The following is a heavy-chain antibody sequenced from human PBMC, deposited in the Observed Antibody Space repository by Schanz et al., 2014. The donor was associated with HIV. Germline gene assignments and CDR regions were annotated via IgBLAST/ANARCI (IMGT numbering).Heavy chain of an antibody. V-gene: IGHV3-30*18. J-gene: IGHJ4*02. Sequence: QVQLVESGGGVVQPGGSLRLSCAASGFTFSIYGIHWVRQAPGKGLEWVALIPYDGNNDFYADSVKGRFTISRDNSKNTLYLQMTTLRIDDTAVYYCAKPEYDSRGNSQSHFDYWGQGTLVTVSS. CDR3: AKPEYDSRGNSQSHFDY. CDR1: GFTFSIYG. CDR2: IPYDGNND. D-gene: IGHD3-22*01.